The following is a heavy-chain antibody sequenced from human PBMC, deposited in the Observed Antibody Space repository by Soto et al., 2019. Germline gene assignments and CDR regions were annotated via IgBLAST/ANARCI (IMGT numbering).Heavy chain of an antibody. Sequence: GGSLRLSCAASGFTFSSYAMSWVRQAPGKGLEWVSAISGSGGSTYYADSVKGRFTISRDNSKNTLYLQMNSLRAEDTAVYYCAKDSDYYGSGSYLGVWDYYYGMDVWGQGTTVTVSS. J-gene: IGHJ6*02. CDR2: ISGSGGST. D-gene: IGHD3-10*01. V-gene: IGHV3-23*01. CDR3: AKDSDYYGSGSYLGVWDYYYGMDV. CDR1: GFTFSSYA.